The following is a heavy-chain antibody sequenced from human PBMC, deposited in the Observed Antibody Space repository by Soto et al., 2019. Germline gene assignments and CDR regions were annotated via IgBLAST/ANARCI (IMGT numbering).Heavy chain of an antibody. D-gene: IGHD3-22*01. CDR3: ARENYYGGHVIGSLDL. V-gene: IGHV3-30-3*01. J-gene: IGHJ2*01. Sequence: QVQLVESGGGVVQPRRSLRLSCTASGFTFSTYAMQWVRQAPGKGLEWVAVVSSEGGTQFYADSVKGRFTISGDNSKNSLYLQMSSLTTEDAAIYYCARENYYGGHVIGSLDLWGRGTLVIVSS. CDR2: VSSEGGTQ. CDR1: GFTFSTYA.